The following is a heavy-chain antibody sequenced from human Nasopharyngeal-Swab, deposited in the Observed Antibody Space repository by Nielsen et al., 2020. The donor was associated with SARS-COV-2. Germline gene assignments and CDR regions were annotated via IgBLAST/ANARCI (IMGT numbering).Heavy chain of an antibody. CDR2: ISPTSDYI. CDR3: VRGSYGHYDS. D-gene: IGHD4-17*01. V-gene: IGHV3-21*06. Sequence: ESLKLSCAASGFTFSSYTMNWVRQAPGKGLEWVSSISPTSDYIYYAESVKGRFTISRDNAKNSLFLQMNSLRAEETAIYYCVRGSYGHYDSWGQGALITVSS. CDR1: GFTFSSYT. J-gene: IGHJ5*01.